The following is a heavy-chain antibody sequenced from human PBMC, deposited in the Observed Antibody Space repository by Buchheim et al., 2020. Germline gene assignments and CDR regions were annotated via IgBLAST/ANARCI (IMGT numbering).Heavy chain of an antibody. CDR1: GFTFSSYR. CDR3: RSSSWQQGYYYYYMDG. J-gene: IGHJ6*03. Sequence: EVQLVESGGGLVKPGGSLRLSCAASGFTFSSYRMNWVRQAPGKGLEWVSSISSSSSYIYYADSVKGRFTISRDHAKNSLYLQMNSLRAEDTAVYYGRSSSWQQGYYYYYMDGWGKGTT. D-gene: IGHD6-13*01. V-gene: IGHV3-21*01. CDR2: ISSSSSYI.